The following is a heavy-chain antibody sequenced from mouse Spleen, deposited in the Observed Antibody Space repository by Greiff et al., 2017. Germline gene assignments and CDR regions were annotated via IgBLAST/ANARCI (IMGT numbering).Heavy chain of an antibody. CDR1: GFTFSDYY. D-gene: IGHD1-1*01. J-gene: IGHJ3*01. V-gene: IGHV5-12*02. CDR2: ISNGGGST. Sequence: EVQLVESGGGLVQPGGSLKLSCATSGFTFSDYYMYWVRQTPEKRLEWVAYISNGGGSTYYPDTVKGRFTISRDNAKNTLYLQMSRLKSEDTAMYYCAKGPHYDSSRYGAWCAYWGQGTLVTVSA. CDR3: AKGPHYDSSRYGAWCAY.